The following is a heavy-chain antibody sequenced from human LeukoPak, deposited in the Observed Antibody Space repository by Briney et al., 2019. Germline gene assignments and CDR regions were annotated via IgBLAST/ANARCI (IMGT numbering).Heavy chain of an antibody. D-gene: IGHD2-2*01. CDR1: GFTFSAYS. CDR2: IDTGGSNM. CDR3: AGYCSTTSCRNIDY. V-gene: IGHV3-48*04. J-gene: IGHJ4*02. Sequence: PGGSLRLSCAASGFTFSAYSMNWVRQDPGKGLEWVSYIDTGGSNMYYADSVKGRFTISRDNAKNSLYLQMNSLRAEDTAMYYCAGYCSTTSCRNIDYWGQGTLVTVSS.